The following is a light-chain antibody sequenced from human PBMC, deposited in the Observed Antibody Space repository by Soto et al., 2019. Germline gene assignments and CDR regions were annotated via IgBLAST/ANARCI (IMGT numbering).Light chain of an antibody. J-gene: IGKJ1*01. V-gene: IGKV1-5*01. Sequence: DIQMTQSPSTLSASVGDRVTITCRASQSISSWLAWYQQKPGKAPKLLIYDASSLESGVPSRFSGSGSGTEFTLTISSLQTDDFAPYYVQQYNSYKWTFGQGTKVEIK. CDR1: QSISSW. CDR3: QQYNSYKWT. CDR2: DAS.